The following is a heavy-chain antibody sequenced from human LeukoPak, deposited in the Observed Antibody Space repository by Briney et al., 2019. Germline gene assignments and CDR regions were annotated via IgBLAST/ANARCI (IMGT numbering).Heavy chain of an antibody. D-gene: IGHD6-19*01. Sequence: GGSLRLSCAASGFTFSNYAMSWVHQAPGKGLEWVSAISGSGGSTYYADSVKGRFTISRDNSKNTLYLQMNTLRAEDTAVYYCAKFRPITSVAGTIFHYWGQGTLVTVSS. CDR2: ISGSGGST. CDR1: GFTFSNYA. CDR3: AKFRPITSVAGTIFHY. V-gene: IGHV3-23*01. J-gene: IGHJ4*02.